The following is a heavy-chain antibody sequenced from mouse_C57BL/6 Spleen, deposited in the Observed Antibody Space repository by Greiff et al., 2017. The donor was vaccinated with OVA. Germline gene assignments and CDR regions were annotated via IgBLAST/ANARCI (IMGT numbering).Heavy chain of an antibody. Sequence: EVQVVESGPGMVKPSQSLSLTCTVTGYSITSGYDWHWIRHFPGNKLEWMGYISYSGSTNYNPSLKSRISITHDTSKNHFFLKLNSVTTEDTATYYCARGGLYDYDYYAMDYWGQGTSVTVSS. CDR1: GYSITSGYD. CDR2: ISYSGST. J-gene: IGHJ4*01. CDR3: ARGGLYDYDYYAMDY. D-gene: IGHD2-4*01. V-gene: IGHV3-1*01.